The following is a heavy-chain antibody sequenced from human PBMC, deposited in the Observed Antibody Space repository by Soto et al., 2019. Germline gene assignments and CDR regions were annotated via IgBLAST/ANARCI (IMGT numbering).Heavy chain of an antibody. Sequence: PGGSLRLSCAASGFTFPIYDFNWVRQAPGKGLEWVSSISSRGTFIYYADSVKGRFTISRDNAKNSVYLQMDNLRVEDTAVYYCARYTTDWVVGHWGQGALVTSPQ. CDR2: ISSRGTFI. J-gene: IGHJ4*02. CDR3: ARYTTDWVVGH. CDR1: GFTFPIYD. V-gene: IGHV3-21*01. D-gene: IGHD3-16*02.